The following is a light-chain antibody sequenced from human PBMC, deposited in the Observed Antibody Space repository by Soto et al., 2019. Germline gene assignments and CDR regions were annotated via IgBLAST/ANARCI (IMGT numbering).Light chain of an antibody. CDR3: QQRSNWALT. CDR2: DAS. CDR1: QSVSSY. J-gene: IGKJ4*01. Sequence: EIVLTQSPATLSLSPGERATLSCRASQSVSSYLAWYQQKPGQAPRLLIYDASNRATGIPARFSGSGSGTDFTRTNSSLEPEDFAGYYGQQRSNWALTFGGGTKVEIK. V-gene: IGKV3-11*01.